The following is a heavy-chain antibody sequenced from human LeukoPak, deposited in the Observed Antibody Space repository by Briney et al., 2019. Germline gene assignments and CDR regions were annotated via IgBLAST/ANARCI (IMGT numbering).Heavy chain of an antibody. CDR2: IIPIFGTA. CDR1: GGTFSSYA. D-gene: IGHD5-18*01. Sequence: SVKVSCKASGGTFSSYAISWVRQAPGQGLEWMGRIIPIFGTANYAQKFQGRVTITTDESTSTAYMELCSLRSEDTAVYYCALDTAMAQGTFDYWGQGTLVTVSS. V-gene: IGHV1-69*05. CDR3: ALDTAMAQGTFDY. J-gene: IGHJ4*02.